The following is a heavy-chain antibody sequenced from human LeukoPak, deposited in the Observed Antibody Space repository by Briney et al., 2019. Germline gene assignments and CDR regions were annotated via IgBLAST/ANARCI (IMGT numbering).Heavy chain of an antibody. CDR2: IYSGGST. CDR1: GFTFSNYW. CDR3: ASDRRLVRAFDI. V-gene: IGHV3-53*01. J-gene: IGHJ3*02. D-gene: IGHD2-2*01. Sequence: GGSLRLSCAASGFTFSNYWMNWVRQAPGKGLEWVSVIYSGGSTYYADSVKGRFTISRDNSKNTLYLQMNSLRAEDTAVYYCASDRRLVRAFDIWGQGTMVTVSS.